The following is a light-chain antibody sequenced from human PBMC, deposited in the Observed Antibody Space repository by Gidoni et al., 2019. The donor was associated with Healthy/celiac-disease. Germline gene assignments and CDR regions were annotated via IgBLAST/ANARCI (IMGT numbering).Light chain of an antibody. J-gene: IGKJ4*01. CDR3: QQRANWPPLT. Sequence: EIVLTQSPATLSLSPGERATLSCRASQSISRYLAWYQHKPGQAPRLLIYEASNRATGVPARFSGSGSGTDFTLTISSLEPEDFAVYYCQQRANWPPLTFXGXTKVEIK. CDR1: QSISRY. V-gene: IGKV3-11*01. CDR2: EAS.